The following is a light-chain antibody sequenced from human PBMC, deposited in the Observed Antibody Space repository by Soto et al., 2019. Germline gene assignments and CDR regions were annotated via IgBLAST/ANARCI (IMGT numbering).Light chain of an antibody. CDR3: QQRSNWPPLYT. CDR1: QSVSSY. J-gene: IGKJ2*01. V-gene: IGKV3-11*01. Sequence: EIVWTQSPATLSLSPGEIATLSCRASQSVSSYLAWYQQKPGQAPRLLIYDASNRATRIPARFSGSGSGIDFPLTISSLEPEDLAVYYFQQRSNWPPLYTFGQGTKLEIK. CDR2: DAS.